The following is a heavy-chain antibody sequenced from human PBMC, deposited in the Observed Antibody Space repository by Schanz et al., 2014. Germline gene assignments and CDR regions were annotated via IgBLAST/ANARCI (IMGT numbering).Heavy chain of an antibody. CDR2: IRQDVRAK. J-gene: IGHJ6*02. V-gene: IGHV3-7*01. CDR3: AKGSMAARPLLPPDYYFYGTDI. Sequence: DVQLVESGGGLIQPGGSLSLSCAASGFTVSSHYMSWVRQAPGRGLEWVANIRQDVRAKYYVDSVKGRFTISRDNSKNTLYLQMSSLRAEDTALYYCAKGSMAARPLLPPDYYFYGTDIWGQGTTVTVSS. CDR1: GFTVSSHY. D-gene: IGHD6-6*01.